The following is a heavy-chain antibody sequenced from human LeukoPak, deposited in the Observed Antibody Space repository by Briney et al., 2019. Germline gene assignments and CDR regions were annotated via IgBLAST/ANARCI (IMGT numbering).Heavy chain of an antibody. V-gene: IGHV1-69*06. CDR2: IIPIFGTA. CDR1: GGTFSSYA. Sequence: RWASVKVSCKASGGTFSSYAISWVRQAPGQGLEWMGGIIPIFGTANYAQKFQGRVTITADKSTSTAYMELSSLRSGDTAVYYCARAYSGYDLDYWGQGTLVTVSS. CDR3: ARAYSGYDLDY. D-gene: IGHD5-12*01. J-gene: IGHJ4*02.